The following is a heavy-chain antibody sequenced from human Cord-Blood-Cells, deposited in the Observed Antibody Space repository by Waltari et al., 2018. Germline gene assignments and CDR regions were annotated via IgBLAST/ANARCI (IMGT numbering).Heavy chain of an antibody. D-gene: IGHD7-27*01. J-gene: IGHJ3*02. CDR3: AHITGDPIWGDAFDI. CDR2: MNPNSGNT. V-gene: IGHV1-8*01. CDR1: GYTFTSSD. Sequence: QVQLVQSGAEVKKPGASVKVSCKASGYTFTSSDINWVRPATGKGLEWMGWMNPNSGNTGYAQKFQGRVTMTRNTSISTAYMELSSLRSEDTAVYYCAHITGDPIWGDAFDIWGQGTMVTVSS.